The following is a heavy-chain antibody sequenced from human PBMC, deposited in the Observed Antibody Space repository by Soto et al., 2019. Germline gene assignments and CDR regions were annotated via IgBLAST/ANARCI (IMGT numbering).Heavy chain of an antibody. Sequence: QVQLVQSGAEVKTPGASVKVSCKASGYTFASYDMNWVRQAPGQGLEWMGWMNPNSNNTGYAQKFQGRLTMTRDIALSIAHMELSSLRNEDTAVYYCARSDGYHFNWLDSWGQGTLVNDSA. V-gene: IGHV1-8*01. D-gene: IGHD2-21*01. CDR3: ARSDGYHFNWLDS. CDR1: GYTFASYD. J-gene: IGHJ5*01. CDR2: MNPNSNNT.